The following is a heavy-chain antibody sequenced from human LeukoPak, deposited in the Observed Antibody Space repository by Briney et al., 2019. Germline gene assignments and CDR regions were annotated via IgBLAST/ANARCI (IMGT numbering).Heavy chain of an antibody. CDR1: GGSISSSSYY. Sequence: PSETLSLTCTVSGGSISSSSYYWGWIRQPPGKGLEWIGSIYYSGSTYYNPSLKSRVTISVDTSKNQFSLKLSSVTAADTAVYYCARHGPDHYGDYSANYWGQGTLVTVSS. J-gene: IGHJ4*02. CDR3: ARHGPDHYGDYSANY. D-gene: IGHD4-17*01. CDR2: IYYSGST. V-gene: IGHV4-39*01.